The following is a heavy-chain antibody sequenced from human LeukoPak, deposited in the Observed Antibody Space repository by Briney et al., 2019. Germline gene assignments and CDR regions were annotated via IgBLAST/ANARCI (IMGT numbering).Heavy chain of an antibody. D-gene: IGHD2-2*01. J-gene: IGHJ5*02. CDR3: AREGIGYCSSTSCDTRRWFDP. CDR2: INAGNGNT. V-gene: IGHV1-3*03. CDR1: GYTFTSYA. Sequence: VASVKVSCKASGYTFTSYAMHWVRQAPGQRLEWMGWINAGNGNTKYSQEFQGRVTMTRDMSTSTVYMELSSLRSEDTAVYYCAREGIGYCSSTSCDTRRWFDPWGQGTLVTVSS.